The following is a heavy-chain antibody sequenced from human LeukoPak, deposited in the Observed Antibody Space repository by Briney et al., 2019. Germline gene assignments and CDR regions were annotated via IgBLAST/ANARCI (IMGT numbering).Heavy chain of an antibody. CDR2: IYYSGST. D-gene: IGHD1-26*01. CDR1: GGSISTNDYY. J-gene: IGHJ4*02. Sequence: PSETLSLACTVSGGSISTNDYYWGWIRQPPGKGLEWIGYIYYSGSTNYNPSLKSRVTISVDTSKNQFSLKLSSVTAADTAEYYCARDRRGSGTYAVDYWGPGTLVTVSS. CDR3: ARDRRGSGTYAVDY. V-gene: IGHV4-61*08.